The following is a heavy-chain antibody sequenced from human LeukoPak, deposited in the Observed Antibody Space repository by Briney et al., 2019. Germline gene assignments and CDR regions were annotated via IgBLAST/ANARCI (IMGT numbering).Heavy chain of an antibody. CDR1: GFTFSSYA. V-gene: IGHV3-23*01. Sequence: GGSLRLSCAASGFTFSSYAMSWVRQAPGKGLEWVSAISGSGGSTYYADSVKGRFTISRDNSKNTLYLQMNSLRAEDTAVYYCAKGVADSSGYWRYYFDYWGQGTLVTVSS. CDR2: ISGSGGST. CDR3: AKGVADSSGYWRYYFDY. D-gene: IGHD3-22*01. J-gene: IGHJ4*02.